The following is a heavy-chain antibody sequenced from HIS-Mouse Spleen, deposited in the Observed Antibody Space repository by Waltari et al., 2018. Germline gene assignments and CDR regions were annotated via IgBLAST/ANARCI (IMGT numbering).Heavy chain of an antibody. D-gene: IGHD3-16*01. J-gene: IGHJ4*02. Sequence: QVQLQESGPGLVKPSETLSLTCTVSGGSISSYSWSWIRQPPGKGLEWIGYIYYSGSTNYNPSLKSRVTISVDTSKNQFSLKLSSVTAADTAVYYCARDMGSAGGGIDYWGQGTLVTVSS. V-gene: IGHV4-59*01. CDR3: ARDMGSAGGGIDY. CDR2: IYYSGST. CDR1: GGSISSYS.